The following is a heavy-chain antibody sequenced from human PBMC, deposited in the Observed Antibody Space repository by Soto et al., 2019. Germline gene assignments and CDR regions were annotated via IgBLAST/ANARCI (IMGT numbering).Heavy chain of an antibody. Sequence: QVQLQESGPGLVKPSETLSLTCTVSGGSISSYYWSWIRQPPGKGLEWIGYIYYSGSTNYNPSLKCLLTIAVDTSKNQFSLKLSSVTAADPAVYYCAIYGSGSYPRFAPWGQGTLVTVSS. V-gene: IGHV4-59*01. CDR1: GGSISSYY. D-gene: IGHD3-10*01. J-gene: IGHJ5*02. CDR3: AIYGSGSYPRFAP. CDR2: IYYSGST.